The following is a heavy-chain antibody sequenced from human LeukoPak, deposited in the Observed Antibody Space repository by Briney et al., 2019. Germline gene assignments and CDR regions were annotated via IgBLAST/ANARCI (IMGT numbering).Heavy chain of an antibody. CDR1: GFTFSSYA. CDR3: ARDFAVTKISPNYYYYYGMDV. Sequence: GSLRLSCAASGFTFSSYAMHWVRQAPGKGLEWVAVISYDGSNKYYADSVKGRFTISRGNSKNTLYLQMNSLRAEDTAVYYCARDFAVTKISPNYYYYYGMDVWGQGTTVTVSS. CDR2: ISYDGSNK. V-gene: IGHV3-30-3*01. J-gene: IGHJ6*02. D-gene: IGHD4-17*01.